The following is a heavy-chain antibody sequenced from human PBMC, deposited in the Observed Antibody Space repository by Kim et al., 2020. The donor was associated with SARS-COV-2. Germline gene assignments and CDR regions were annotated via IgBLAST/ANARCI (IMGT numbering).Heavy chain of an antibody. CDR1: GYSFTSYW. V-gene: IGHV5-51*01. CDR3: ATSPRGRPCSSTSCYTSSPVNNWFDP. J-gene: IGHJ5*02. Sequence: GESLKISCKGSGYSFTSYWIGWVRQMPGKGLEWMGIIYPGDSDTRYSPSFQGQVTISADKSISTAYLQWSSLKASDTAMYYCATSPRGRPCSSTSCYTSSPVNNWFDPWGQGSLVTVSS. D-gene: IGHD2-2*02. CDR2: IYPGDSDT.